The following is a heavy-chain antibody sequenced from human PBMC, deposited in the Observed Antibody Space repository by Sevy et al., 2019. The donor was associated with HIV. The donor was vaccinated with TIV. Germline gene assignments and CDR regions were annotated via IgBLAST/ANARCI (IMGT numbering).Heavy chain of an antibody. V-gene: IGHV1-18*01. CDR2: ISAYNGNT. Sequence: ASVKVSCKASGYTFTSYGISWVRQAPGQGLEWMGWISAYNGNTNYTQKLQGRVTMTTDTSTCKAYMELRSLRSEDTAVYYCARQPYDSSGYYKGHDAFDIWGQGTMVTVSS. CDR3: ARQPYDSSGYYKGHDAFDI. D-gene: IGHD3-22*01. J-gene: IGHJ3*02. CDR1: GYTFTSYG.